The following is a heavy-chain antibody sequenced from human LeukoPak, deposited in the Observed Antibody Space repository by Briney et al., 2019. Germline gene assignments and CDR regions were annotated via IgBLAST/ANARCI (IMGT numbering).Heavy chain of an antibody. D-gene: IGHD6-6*01. CDR1: GFAVSSNH. CDR3: ARTSIAAGFDY. Sequence: PGGSLRLSCAASGFAVSSNHMNWVRQAPGKGLEWVSVIYSGGSTYYADSVKGRFTISRDNSKNTLYLQMNSLRAEDTAVYYCARTSIAAGFDYWGQGTLVTVSS. CDR2: IYSGGST. J-gene: IGHJ4*02. V-gene: IGHV3-53*01.